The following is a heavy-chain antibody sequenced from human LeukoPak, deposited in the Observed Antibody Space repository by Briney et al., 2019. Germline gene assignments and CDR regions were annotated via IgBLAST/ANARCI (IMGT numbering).Heavy chain of an antibody. CDR1: GGSISSYY. CDR2: IYYSGST. D-gene: IGHD3-9*01. Sequence: SETLSLTCTVSGGSISSYYRSWIRQPPGKGLEWIGYIYYSGSTNYNPSLKSRVTISVDTSKNQFSLKLSSVTAADTAVYYCARVRYFDWLGVLDAFDIWGQGTMVTVSS. V-gene: IGHV4-59*01. J-gene: IGHJ3*02. CDR3: ARVRYFDWLGVLDAFDI.